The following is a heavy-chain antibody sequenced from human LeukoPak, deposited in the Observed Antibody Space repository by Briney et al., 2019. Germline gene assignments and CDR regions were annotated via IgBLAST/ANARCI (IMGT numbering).Heavy chain of an antibody. CDR2: INTAGDT. J-gene: IGHJ4*02. Sequence: AGSLRLSCAASGFTFSSYDMLWVRQPTGKGLEWVSAINTAGDTFYSGSVRGRFTISRENAKNSFYLQMNSLRAGDTAVYYCTRAPPGSGWLVDNWGQGTLVTGSS. CDR3: TRAPPGSGWLVDN. CDR1: GFTFSSYD. V-gene: IGHV3-13*04. D-gene: IGHD6-19*01.